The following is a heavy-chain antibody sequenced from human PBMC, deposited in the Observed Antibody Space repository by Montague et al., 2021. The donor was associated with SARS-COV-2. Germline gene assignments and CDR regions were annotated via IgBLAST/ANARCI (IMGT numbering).Heavy chain of an antibody. D-gene: IGHD3-22*01. V-gene: IGHV3-21*01. Sequence: LRLSCAASGFTFSSYSMNWVRQAPGKGLEWVSSISSSSSYISYADSVKGRFTISRDNAKNSLYLQMNSLRAEDTAVYYCARDGDYYDSSVILDYWGQGTLVTVSS. CDR2: ISSSSSYI. CDR1: GFTFSSYS. CDR3: ARDGDYYDSSVILDY. J-gene: IGHJ4*02.